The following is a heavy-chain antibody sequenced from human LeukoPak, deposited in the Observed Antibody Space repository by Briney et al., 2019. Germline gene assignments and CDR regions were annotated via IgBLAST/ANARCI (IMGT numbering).Heavy chain of an antibody. V-gene: IGHV3-23*01. Sequence: GGSLRLSCAASGFTFSSYAMSWVRQAPGKGLGWVSAISGSGGSTYYADSVKGRFTISRDNSKNTLYLQMNSLRAEDTAVYYCAKMRGDILTGYYRGWFDPWGQGTLVTVSS. CDR3: AKMRGDILTGYYRGWFDP. CDR1: GFTFSSYA. D-gene: IGHD3-9*01. J-gene: IGHJ5*02. CDR2: ISGSGGST.